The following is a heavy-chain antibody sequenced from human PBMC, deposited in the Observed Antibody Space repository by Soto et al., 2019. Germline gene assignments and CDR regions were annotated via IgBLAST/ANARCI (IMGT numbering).Heavy chain of an antibody. CDR2: TYYRSKWYN. CDR3: AREGYCSGGSCYSPDYYYYGMDV. V-gene: IGHV6-1*01. J-gene: IGHJ6*02. CDR1: GDSVSSNSAA. Sequence: TLSLTCAISGDSVSSNSAAWNWIRQSPSRGLEWLGRTYYRSKWYNDYAVSVKSRITINPDTSKNQFSLQLNSVTPEDTAVYYCAREGYCSGGSCYSPDYYYYGMDVWGQGTTVTVSS. D-gene: IGHD2-15*01.